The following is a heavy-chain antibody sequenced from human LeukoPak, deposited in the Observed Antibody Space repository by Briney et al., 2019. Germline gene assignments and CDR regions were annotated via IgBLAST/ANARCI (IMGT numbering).Heavy chain of an antibody. CDR3: ARVDSNNWYDSRGYFDY. CDR1: GGSISSYY. CDR2: TYYSGSI. Sequence: SETLSLTCTVSGGSISSYYWSWIRQPPGKGLEWIGYTYYSGSIKYNPSLKSRVTISVDTSKNQFSLKLSSVTAADTAVYYCARVDSNNWYDSRGYFDYWSQGTLVTVSS. V-gene: IGHV4-59*01. J-gene: IGHJ4*02. D-gene: IGHD3-3*01.